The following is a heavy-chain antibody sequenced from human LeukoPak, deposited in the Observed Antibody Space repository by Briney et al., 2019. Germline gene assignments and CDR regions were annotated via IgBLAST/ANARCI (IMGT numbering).Heavy chain of an antibody. Sequence: GRSLRLSCAASGFTLSNYAIHWVRQAPGKGLEWVAVISYDGSNKYYADSVKGRFTISRDNAKNSLYLQMNSLRAEDTAVYYCARDRIAAAGAHWFDPWGQGTLVTASS. CDR3: ARDRIAAAGAHWFDP. J-gene: IGHJ5*02. CDR2: ISYDGSNK. CDR1: GFTLSNYA. D-gene: IGHD6-13*01. V-gene: IGHV3-30*04.